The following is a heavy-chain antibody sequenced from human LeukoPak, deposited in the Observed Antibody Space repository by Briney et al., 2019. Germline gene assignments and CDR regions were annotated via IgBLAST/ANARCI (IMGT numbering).Heavy chain of an antibody. D-gene: IGHD2-15*01. Sequence: GGSLRLSCSASGFTVSSNHISWVRQAPGKGLEWVSVAYGGGNTYYADSVKGRFTISRDNAKNTLYLQMNSLRAEDTAVYYCATSDVGPAVDLDYWGQGTLVTVSS. CDR2: AYGGGNT. V-gene: IGHV3-53*01. J-gene: IGHJ4*02. CDR1: GFTVSSNH. CDR3: ATSDVGPAVDLDY.